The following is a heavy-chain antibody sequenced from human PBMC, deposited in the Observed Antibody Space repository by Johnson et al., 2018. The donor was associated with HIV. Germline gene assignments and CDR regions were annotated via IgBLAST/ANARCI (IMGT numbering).Heavy chain of an antibody. CDR2: IKQDGSDK. Sequence: VQLVESGGGVVQPGRSLRLSCAASGFTFSSYWMSWVRQAPGKGLEWVANIKQDGSDKYYADSVKGRFTISRDNSKNTLYLQMNSLRAEDTAVYYCAREMGWEDAFDIWGQGTMVTVSS. D-gene: IGHD6-19*01. V-gene: IGHV3-7*01. CDR3: AREMGWEDAFDI. CDR1: GFTFSSYW. J-gene: IGHJ3*02.